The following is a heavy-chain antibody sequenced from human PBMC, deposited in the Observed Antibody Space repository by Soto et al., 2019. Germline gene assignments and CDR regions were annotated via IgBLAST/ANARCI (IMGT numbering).Heavy chain of an antibody. CDR1: GFTLSDHY. V-gene: IGHV3-72*01. Sequence: PWGSLRLSCAVSGFTLSDHYMDWVRQAPGKGLEWVGRSRNKAHSYTTQYAASVNGRFTISRDDSKKTLYLQMNSLKIEDTAIYHCVRGYNSFDIWGQGTKVTVSS. CDR2: SRNKAHSYTT. J-gene: IGHJ3*02. D-gene: IGHD5-12*01. CDR3: VRGYNSFDI.